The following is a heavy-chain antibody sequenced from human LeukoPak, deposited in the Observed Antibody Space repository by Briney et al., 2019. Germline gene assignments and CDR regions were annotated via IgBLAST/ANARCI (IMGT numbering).Heavy chain of an antibody. Sequence: GGSLRLSCAASGFTFSSYSMNWVRQAPGKGLEWVSYISSSSTIYYADSVKGRFTISRDNAKNSLYLQMNSLRAEDTAVYYCARQLYCSSTSCYKVAAFDIWGQGTMVTVSS. V-gene: IGHV3-48*01. D-gene: IGHD2-2*02. J-gene: IGHJ3*02. CDR2: ISSSSTI. CDR3: ARQLYCSSTSCYKVAAFDI. CDR1: GFTFSSYS.